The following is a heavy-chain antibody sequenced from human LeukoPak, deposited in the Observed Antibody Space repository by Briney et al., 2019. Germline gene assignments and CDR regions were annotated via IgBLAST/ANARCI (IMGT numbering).Heavy chain of an antibody. CDR3: ARGPYVVVITKMPYYFDY. J-gene: IGHJ4*02. V-gene: IGHV4-34*01. CDR1: GGSFSGYY. CDR2: INHSGST. Sequence: PSETLSLTCAVYGGSFSGYYWSWIRQPPGKGLEWIGEINHSGSTNYNPSLNSRVTISVDTSKNQFSLKLSSVTAADTAVYYCARGPYVVVITKMPYYFDYWGQGTLVTVSS. D-gene: IGHD3-22*01.